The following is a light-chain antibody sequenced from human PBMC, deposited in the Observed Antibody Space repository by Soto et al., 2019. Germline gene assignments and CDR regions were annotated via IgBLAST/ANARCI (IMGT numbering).Light chain of an antibody. CDR2: AAS. Sequence: DIQMTQSPSSLSASAGDRLTITCRASQGIVKSLAWYQQRPGKVPKPLIYAASILHTGVPSRFSGGGSGTRFTLPISNLHPEDDATYYCQMYVTAPETFGQGTKVEIK. J-gene: IGKJ1*01. V-gene: IGKV1-27*01. CDR3: QMYVTAPET. CDR1: QGIVKS.